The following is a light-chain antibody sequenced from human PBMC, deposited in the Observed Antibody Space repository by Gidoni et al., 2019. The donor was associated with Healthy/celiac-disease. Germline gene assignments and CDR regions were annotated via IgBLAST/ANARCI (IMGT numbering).Light chain of an antibody. CDR3: QQYNNWPSLT. J-gene: IGKJ4*01. Sequence: EIVMTQSPATLSVSPGERATLSCRASQSVSSNLAWYQQKPGQAPRLLIYGAATRDTGIPARFSGSGCGTEFTLTISSLQSEDFAVYYCQQYNNWPSLTFGGGTKVEIK. CDR1: QSVSSN. V-gene: IGKV3-15*01. CDR2: GAA.